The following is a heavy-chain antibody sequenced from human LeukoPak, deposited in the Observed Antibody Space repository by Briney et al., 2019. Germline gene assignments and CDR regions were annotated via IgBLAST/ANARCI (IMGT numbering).Heavy chain of an antibody. CDR1: GFTFDDYA. J-gene: IGHJ6*03. D-gene: IGHD3-22*01. CDR3: AKSSSGYSYYYYMDV. V-gene: IGHV3-43D*03. CDR2: ITWNGGST. Sequence: GGSLRLSCAASGFTFDDYAMHWVRQAPGKGLEWVSLITWNGGSTYYADSVKGRLTISRDNTKNSLYLQMNSLRAEDTALYYCAKSSSGYSYYYYMDVWGKGTTVTVSS.